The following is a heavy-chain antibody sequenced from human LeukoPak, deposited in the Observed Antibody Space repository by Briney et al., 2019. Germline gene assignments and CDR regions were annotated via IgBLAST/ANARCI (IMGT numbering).Heavy chain of an antibody. D-gene: IGHD3-9*01. CDR2: ISYDGSNK. CDR1: GFTFSGYG. Sequence: GGSLRLSCAAAGFTFSGYGMHWVRQAPGKGLEWVAVISYDGSNKFYADSVKGRFTISRDNAKNSLYLQMNSLRAEDTAVYYCARDEGLRYFAWFRYSYYYYYYMDVWGKGTTVTISS. V-gene: IGHV3-30*03. CDR3: ARDEGLRYFAWFRYSYYYYYYMDV. J-gene: IGHJ6*03.